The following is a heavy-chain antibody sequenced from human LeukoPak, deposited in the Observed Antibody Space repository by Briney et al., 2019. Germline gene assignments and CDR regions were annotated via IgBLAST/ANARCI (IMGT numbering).Heavy chain of an antibody. V-gene: IGHV4-59*01. CDR3: ARGGGYGSSGPFPFDP. Sequence: SETLSLTCTVSGGSISSYYWSWIRQPPGKGLEWIGYIYYSGSTNYNPSLKSRVTISVDTSKNQFSLKLSSVTAADTAVYYCARGGGYGSSGPFPFDPWGQGTRVTVSS. D-gene: IGHD3-22*01. J-gene: IGHJ5*02. CDR1: GGSISSYY. CDR2: IYYSGST.